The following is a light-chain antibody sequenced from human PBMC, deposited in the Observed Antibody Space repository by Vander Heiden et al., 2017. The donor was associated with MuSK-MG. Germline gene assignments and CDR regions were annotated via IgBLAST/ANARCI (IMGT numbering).Light chain of an antibody. CDR2: DAS. J-gene: IGKJ1*01. CDR1: QSITSW. CDR3: QDDNTYRT. V-gene: IGKV1-5*01. Sequence: DIQLTQSPSTLSASVGDRVTITCRASQSITSWLAWYQQKPGKAPKLLIYDASRLESGVPSRFSGSGSGTEFTLTISSLQPDDFATYYCQDDNTYRTFGQGTKVEVK.